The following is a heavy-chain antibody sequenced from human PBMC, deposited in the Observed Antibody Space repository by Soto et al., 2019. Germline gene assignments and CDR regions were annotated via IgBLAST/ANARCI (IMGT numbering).Heavy chain of an antibody. CDR3: ARADCSSSTCYFYYGMDV. Sequence: QVQLVQSGAELKTPGASVKVSCKASGYTLTTYAMHWVRQAPGRRLEWLGWINGGNGNTKYSQRFQGRVTITRDTSASTEYMELSSLTSEDTAVYYCARADCSSSTCYFYYGMDVWGQGTTVTVSS. V-gene: IGHV1-3*01. J-gene: IGHJ6*02. CDR2: INGGNGNT. CDR1: GYTLTTYA. D-gene: IGHD2-2*01.